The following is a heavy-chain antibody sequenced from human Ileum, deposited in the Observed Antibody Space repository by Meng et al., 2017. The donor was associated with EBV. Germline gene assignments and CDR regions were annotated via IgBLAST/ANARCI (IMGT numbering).Heavy chain of an antibody. CDR2: IYHSWIT. J-gene: IGHJ4*02. V-gene: IGHV4-4*03. D-gene: IGHD1-14*01. CDR3: ARDPTGGEDHQRV. CDR1: CGSISRTNW. Sequence: QVLSPDSGPGPVQPPGPLSLTRPVSCGSISRTNWWSVVCQPPGKGLEWIGKIYHSWITIYNPSLKSRVPMSVDNSKNQFSLKLNSMTAADTAVYYCARDPTGGEDHQRVWGQGTLVTVSS.